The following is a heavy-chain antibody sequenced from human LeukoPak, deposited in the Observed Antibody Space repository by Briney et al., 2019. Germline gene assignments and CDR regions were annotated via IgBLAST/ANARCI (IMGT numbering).Heavy chain of an antibody. CDR2: ISSSSSYI. J-gene: IGHJ4*02. CDR3: ASGGSNDY. D-gene: IGHD1-26*01. CDR1: GFTFSSYS. V-gene: IGHV3-21*01. Sequence: PGGSLRLSCAAPGFTFSSYSMNWVRQAPGKGLEWVSSISSSSSYIYYADSVKGRFTISRDNAKNSLYLQMNSLRAEDTAVYYCASGGSNDYWGQGTLVTASS.